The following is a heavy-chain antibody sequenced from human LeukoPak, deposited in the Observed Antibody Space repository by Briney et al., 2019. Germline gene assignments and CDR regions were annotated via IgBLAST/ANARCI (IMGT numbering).Heavy chain of an antibody. Sequence: SETLSLTCAVYGGSFSGYYWSWIRQPPGKGLEWIGEINHSGSTNYNPSLKSRVTISVDTSKNQFSLKLSSVTAADTAVYYCARERAMEFFDYWGQGTLVTVSS. CDR3: ARERAMEFFDY. CDR1: GGSFSGYY. D-gene: IGHD5-18*01. J-gene: IGHJ4*02. CDR2: INHSGST. V-gene: IGHV4-34*01.